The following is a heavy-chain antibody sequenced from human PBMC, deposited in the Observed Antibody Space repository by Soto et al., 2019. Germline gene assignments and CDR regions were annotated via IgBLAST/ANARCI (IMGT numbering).Heavy chain of an antibody. Sequence: EVQRVETGGGVIQPGGSLRLSCAASGFTVSNNYMSWVRQAQGPGLEGVSLIYSGGSKFYADSVKGRFTISRDKSKNTLMPQLNSLRAEDTAVYFCATYTSLAYWGQGTRVNVS. V-gene: IGHV3-53*02. CDR3: ATYTSLAY. J-gene: IGHJ4*02. CDR2: IYSGGSK. CDR1: GFTVSNNY. D-gene: IGHD2-2*01.